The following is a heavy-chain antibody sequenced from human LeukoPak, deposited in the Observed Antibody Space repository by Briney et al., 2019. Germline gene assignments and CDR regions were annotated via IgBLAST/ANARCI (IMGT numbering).Heavy chain of an antibody. CDR3: ARLAGYNYYYAMDV. CDR1: GFTFSSYA. V-gene: IGHV3-23*01. Sequence: GGSLRLSCAPSGFTFSSYAMTWVRQAPGKGLEWVSGISGGGGSTHYADSVKGRFTISRDNSTNTLYLQMNSLRAEDTAVYYCARLAGYNYYYAMDVWGQGTTVTVSS. J-gene: IGHJ6*02. CDR2: ISGGGGST. D-gene: IGHD2-21*01.